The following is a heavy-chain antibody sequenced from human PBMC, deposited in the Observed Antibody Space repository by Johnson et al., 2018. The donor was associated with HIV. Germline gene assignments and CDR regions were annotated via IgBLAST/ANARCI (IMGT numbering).Heavy chain of an antibody. CDR3: AKTYSGSNRDAFDI. CDR2: ISYDGSNK. J-gene: IGHJ3*02. D-gene: IGHD1-26*01. CDR1: GFTFSNYA. Sequence: QVQLVESGGGVVQPGRSLRLSCAASGFTFSNYAVHWVRQAPGKGLEWVAVISYDGSNKYYADSVKGRFTISRDNSKNTLYLQVNSLRAEDMTVYYCAKTYSGSNRDAFDIWGQGTMVTVCS. V-gene: IGHV3-30-3*02.